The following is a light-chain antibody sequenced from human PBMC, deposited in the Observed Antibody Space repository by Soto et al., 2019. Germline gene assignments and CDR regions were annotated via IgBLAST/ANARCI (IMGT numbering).Light chain of an antibody. CDR2: LGS. J-gene: IGKJ1*01. V-gene: IGKV2-28*01. CDR3: MQDLQPPRT. CDR1: QSLLHSNGYNY. Sequence: DIVMTQSPLSLPVTPGEPASISCRSSQSLLHSNGYNYLDWYLQKPGQSPQLLIYLGSNRASGVPDMFSGSGSGSDVTLKISRVEAEDVGGYYCMQDLQPPRTFGQGTKVDIK.